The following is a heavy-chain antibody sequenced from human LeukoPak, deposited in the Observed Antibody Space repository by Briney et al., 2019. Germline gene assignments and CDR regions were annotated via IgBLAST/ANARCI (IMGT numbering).Heavy chain of an antibody. Sequence: GGSLRHSRAASGFTFSNYSMHWVRQAPGKGLEWVALIWYDGRTKFHADSVKGRFTISRDNSKNTLFLQMDSLRDEDTAVYYCSREWGRIAVAGGPGYWGQGTRVTVSS. CDR1: GFTFSNYS. CDR3: SREWGRIAVAGGPGY. J-gene: IGHJ4*02. V-gene: IGHV3-33*01. CDR2: IWYDGRTK. D-gene: IGHD6-19*01.